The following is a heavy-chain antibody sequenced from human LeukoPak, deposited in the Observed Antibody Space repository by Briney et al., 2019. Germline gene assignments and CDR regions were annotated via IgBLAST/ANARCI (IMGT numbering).Heavy chain of an antibody. J-gene: IGHJ4*02. CDR3: ARQVAGITKYYFDY. V-gene: IGHV4-34*01. CDR1: GGSFSGYY. Sequence: KPSETLSLTCAVYGGSFSGYYWSWIRQPPGKGLEWIGSIYYSGSTYYNPSLKSRVTISVDTSKNQFSLKLSSVTAADTAVYYCARQVAGITKYYFDYWGQGTLVTVSS. D-gene: IGHD1-14*01. CDR2: IYYSGST.